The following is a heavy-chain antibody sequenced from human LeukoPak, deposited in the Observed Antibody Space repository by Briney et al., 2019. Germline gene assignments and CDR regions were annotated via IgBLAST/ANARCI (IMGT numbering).Heavy chain of an antibody. J-gene: IGHJ4*02. Sequence: SETLSLTCAVYGGSFSGYYWSWIRQPPGKGLEWIGEINHSGSTNYNPPLKSRVTISVDTSKNQFSLKLSSVTAADTAVYYCATGARQQLWGQGTLVTVSS. D-gene: IGHD6-13*01. CDR1: GGSFSGYY. V-gene: IGHV4-34*01. CDR2: INHSGST. CDR3: ATGARQQL.